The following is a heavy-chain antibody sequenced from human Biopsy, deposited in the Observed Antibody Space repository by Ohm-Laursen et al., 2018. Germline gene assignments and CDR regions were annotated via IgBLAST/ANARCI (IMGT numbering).Heavy chain of an antibody. CDR1: GFSFSTYA. Sequence: SLRLSCSASGFSFSTYAMNWVRQAPGKGLAWVAHIDVSGYNTYYADSVRGRFTISRDNSKQMVHLEINSLTADDPAVYYCVKQWGGYNFDSWGQGTLVTVSS. J-gene: IGHJ5*01. V-gene: IGHV3-23*01. CDR3: VKQWGGYNFDS. CDR2: IDVSGYNT. D-gene: IGHD1-14*01.